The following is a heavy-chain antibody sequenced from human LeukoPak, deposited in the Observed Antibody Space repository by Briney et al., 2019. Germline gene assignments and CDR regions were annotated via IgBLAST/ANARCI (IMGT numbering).Heavy chain of an antibody. CDR1: GFTFSSYE. V-gene: IGHV3-48*03. D-gene: IGHD6-19*01. CDR3: ASIAVAGPTGY. Sequence: GGSLRLSCAASGFTFSSYEMNWVRQAPGKGLEWVSYISSSGSTIYYADSVKGRFTISRDNAKNSLYLQMNSLRAEDTAVYYCASIAVAGPTGYWGQGTLVTVSS. CDR2: ISSSGSTI. J-gene: IGHJ4*02.